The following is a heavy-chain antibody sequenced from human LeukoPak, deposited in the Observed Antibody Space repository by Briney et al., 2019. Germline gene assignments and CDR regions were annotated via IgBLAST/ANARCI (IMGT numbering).Heavy chain of an antibody. D-gene: IGHD3-22*01. CDR2: INHSGST. V-gene: IGHV4-34*01. J-gene: IGHJ3*02. Sequence: SETLSLTCAVYGGSFSGYYWSWIRQPPGKGLEWIGEINHSGSTNYNPSLKSRVTISVDTSKNQFSLKLSSVTAADTAVYYCASRTVVVSRDDAFDIWGQGTMVTVSS. CDR1: GGSFSGYY. CDR3: ASRTVVVSRDDAFDI.